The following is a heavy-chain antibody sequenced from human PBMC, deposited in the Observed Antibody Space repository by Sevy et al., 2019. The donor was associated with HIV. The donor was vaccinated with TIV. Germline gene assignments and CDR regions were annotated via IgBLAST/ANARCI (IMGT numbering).Heavy chain of an antibody. Sequence: SETLSLTCTVSGGSISSYYWSWIRQPAGKGLEWIGRIYTSGSTNYNPSLKSRVTMSVDTSKNQFSLKLSSVTAADTAVDYCARDWKYYDSSGYYLYYYGMDVWGQGTTVTVSS. CDR3: ARDWKYYDSSGYYLYYYGMDV. J-gene: IGHJ6*02. CDR1: GGSISSYY. CDR2: IYTSGST. V-gene: IGHV4-4*07. D-gene: IGHD3-22*01.